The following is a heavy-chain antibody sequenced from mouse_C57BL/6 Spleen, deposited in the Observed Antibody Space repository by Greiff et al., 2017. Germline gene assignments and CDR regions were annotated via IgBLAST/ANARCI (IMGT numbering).Heavy chain of an antibody. Sequence: LVESGPELVKPGASVKISCKASGYSFTDYNMNWVKQSNGKSLEWIGVINPNYGTTSYNQKFKGKAPLTVDQSSSTAYMQLNSLTSEGSAVYYCARGDLLAWFAYWGQGTLVTVSA. J-gene: IGHJ3*01. CDR1: GYSFTDYN. CDR3: ARGDLLAWFAY. CDR2: INPNYGTT. V-gene: IGHV1-39*01. D-gene: IGHD2-10*01.